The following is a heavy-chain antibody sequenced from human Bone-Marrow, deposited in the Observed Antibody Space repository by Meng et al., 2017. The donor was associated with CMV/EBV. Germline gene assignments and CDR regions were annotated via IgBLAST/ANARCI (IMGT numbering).Heavy chain of an antibody. CDR3: AKAVLGRRYYYYGMDV. J-gene: IGHJ6*02. Sequence: GGSLKISCAASGFTFSSYGMHWVRQAPGKGLEWVAFIRYDGSNKYYADSVKGRFTISRDNSKNTLYLQMNSLRAEDTAVYYCAKAVLGRRYYYYGMDVWGQGTTVTVSS. V-gene: IGHV3-30*02. D-gene: IGHD4/OR15-4a*01. CDR1: GFTFSSYG. CDR2: IRYDGSNK.